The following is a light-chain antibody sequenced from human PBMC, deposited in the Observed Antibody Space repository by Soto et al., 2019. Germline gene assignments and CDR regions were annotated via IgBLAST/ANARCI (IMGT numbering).Light chain of an antibody. V-gene: IGKV3D-15*01. J-gene: IGKJ1*01. CDR1: QSVSNN. CDR2: GAS. Sequence: EIVMTPSPATMSVSPGEKATLSWRASQSVSNNLAWFQQKPGQVTRLLIYGASTRATGIPPRFSGRGSGTDFTLTISSLQPEDVAVYYCQQYSQWPTWTFGQGTKVDIK. CDR3: QQYSQWPTWT.